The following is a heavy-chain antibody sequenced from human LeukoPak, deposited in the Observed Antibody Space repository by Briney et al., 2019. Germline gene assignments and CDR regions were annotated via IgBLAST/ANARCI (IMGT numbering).Heavy chain of an antibody. Sequence: ASVKVSCKASGYTFTSYYMHWVRQAPGQGLEWMGIINPSGGSTSYAQKFQGRVTMTEDTSTDTAYMELSSLRSEDTAVYYCATGIRYCSGGSCSYFDYWGQGTLVTVSS. CDR2: INPSGGST. V-gene: IGHV1-46*01. D-gene: IGHD2-15*01. CDR1: GYTFTSYY. CDR3: ATGIRYCSGGSCSYFDY. J-gene: IGHJ4*02.